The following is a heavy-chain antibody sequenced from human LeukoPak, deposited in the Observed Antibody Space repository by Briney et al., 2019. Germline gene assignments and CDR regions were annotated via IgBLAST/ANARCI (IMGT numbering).Heavy chain of an antibody. CDR1: GYTFTGYY. V-gene: IGHV1-2*02. CDR2: INPNSGGT. D-gene: IGHD3-3*01. J-gene: IGHJ6*03. Sequence: ASVKVSCKASGYTFTGYYVHWVRQAPGQGLEWMGWINPNSGGTNYAQKFQGRVTMTRDTSISTAYMELSRLRSDDTAVYYCARGGPITIFGVVQYYYYYMDVWGKGTTVTVSS. CDR3: ARGGPITIFGVVQYYYYYMDV.